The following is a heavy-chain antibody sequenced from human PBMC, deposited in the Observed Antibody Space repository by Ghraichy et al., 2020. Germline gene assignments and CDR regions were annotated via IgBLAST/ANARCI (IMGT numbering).Heavy chain of an antibody. CDR1: GFTFDDYA. CDR3: AKDRQQLVMSLVADY. Sequence: GESLRLSCAASGFTFDDYAMHWVRQAPGKGLEWVSLISGDGGSTYYADSVKGRFTISRDNSKNSLYLQMNSLRTEDTALYYCAKDRQQLVMSLVADYWGQGTLVTVSS. V-gene: IGHV3-43*02. J-gene: IGHJ4*02. CDR2: ISGDGGST. D-gene: IGHD6-13*01.